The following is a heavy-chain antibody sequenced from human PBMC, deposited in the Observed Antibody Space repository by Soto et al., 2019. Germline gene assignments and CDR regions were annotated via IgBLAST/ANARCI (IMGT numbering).Heavy chain of an antibody. CDR3: ARDPSRDTHAAFDI. J-gene: IGHJ3*02. CDR1: GFTFSSYW. V-gene: IGHV3-7*05. Sequence: GGSLRLSCAASGFTFSSYWMSWVRQAPGKGLEWVANIKQDGSEKYYVDSVKGRFTISRDNAKNSLYLQMNSLRAEDTAVYYCARDPSRDTHAAFDIWGQGTMVTVSS. CDR2: IKQDGSEK. D-gene: IGHD2-15*01.